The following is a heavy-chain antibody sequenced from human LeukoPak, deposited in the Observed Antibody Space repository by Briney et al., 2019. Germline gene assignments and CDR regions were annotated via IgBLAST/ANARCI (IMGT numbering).Heavy chain of an antibody. Sequence: PSETLSLTCTVSGGSISSGSYYWSRIRQPAGKGLEWIGRIYTSGSTNYNPSLKSRVTISVDTSKNQFSLKLRSVTAADTAVYYCARAESGGGYGMDVWGRGTTVTVSS. J-gene: IGHJ6*02. CDR3: ARAESGGGYGMDV. CDR2: IYTSGST. V-gene: IGHV4-61*02. CDR1: GGSISSGSYY. D-gene: IGHD3-10*01.